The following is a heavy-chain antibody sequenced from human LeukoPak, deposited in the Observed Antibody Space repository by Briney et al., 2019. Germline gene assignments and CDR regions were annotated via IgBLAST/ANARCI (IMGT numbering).Heavy chain of an antibody. D-gene: IGHD2-8*02. Sequence: HSGGSLRLSCAASGFTLSNYWMKWVRQAPGKGLEWVANIKSDGSDEYYFGSVKGRFTISRDNAKNSLYLQMDGLRVEDTAVYFGARVFWRDCTSESCFNWLYPWGQGTLVTVSS. CDR1: GFTLSNYW. CDR3: ARVFWRDCTSESCFNWLYP. CDR2: IKSDGSDE. V-gene: IGHV3-7*01. J-gene: IGHJ5*02.